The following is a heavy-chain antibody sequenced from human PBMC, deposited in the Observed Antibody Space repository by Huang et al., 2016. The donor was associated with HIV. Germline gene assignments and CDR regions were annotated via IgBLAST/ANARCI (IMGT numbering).Heavy chain of an antibody. CDR1: GFTFSSYG. CDR2: ISYDAKTK. CDR3: AKGGSAAAVLDF. Sequence: QVQLVESGGGVVQPGRSLRISCAASGFTFSSYGMHWFRQGPGKGVGGVAVISYDAKTKYYADSVKGRFSISRDNSKTTVYLQLNSLRLEDTAVYYCAKGGSAAAVLDFWGQGTLVTVSS. V-gene: IGHV3-30*18. D-gene: IGHD6-13*01. J-gene: IGHJ4*02.